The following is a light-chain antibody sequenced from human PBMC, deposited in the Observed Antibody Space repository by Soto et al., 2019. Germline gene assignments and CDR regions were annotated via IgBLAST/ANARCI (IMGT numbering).Light chain of an antibody. Sequence: DIQMTQSPSSLSASVGDRVTISCRTSQSISNFLNWYQQKPGKAPNLLIYSASSLQSGVPSRFSGSGSGTDFTLTISSLQPEDFATYYCQQSYTTPRTFGQVTKVDIK. CDR1: QSISNF. V-gene: IGKV1-39*01. CDR2: SAS. CDR3: QQSYTTPRT. J-gene: IGKJ1*01.